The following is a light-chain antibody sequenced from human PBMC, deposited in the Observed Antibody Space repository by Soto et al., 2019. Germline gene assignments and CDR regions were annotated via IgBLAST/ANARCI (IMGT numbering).Light chain of an antibody. CDR1: QDISNY. CDR3: QQYDNLLLT. Sequence: DIQMTQSPSSLSASVGDRVTITCQASQDISNYLNWYQQKPGKAPKXLIYDASNLETGVPSRFSGSGSGTDFTLTISSLQPEDIETYYCQQYDNLLLTFGGGTKVDIK. CDR2: DAS. J-gene: IGKJ4*01. V-gene: IGKV1-33*01.